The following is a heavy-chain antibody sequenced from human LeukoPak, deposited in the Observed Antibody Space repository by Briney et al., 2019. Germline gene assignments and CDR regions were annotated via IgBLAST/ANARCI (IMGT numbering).Heavy chain of an antibody. CDR1: GGSISSGGYY. CDR3: ARDGSGGSLYYFDY. V-gene: IGHV4-31*03. CDR2: IYYSGST. D-gene: IGHD2-15*01. Sequence: SQTLSLTCTVSGGSISSGGYYWSWIRQHPGTGLEWIGYIYYSGSTYYNPSLKSRVTISVDTSKNQFSLKLSSVTAADSAVYYCARDGSGGSLYYFDYWGQVTLVTVSS. J-gene: IGHJ4*02.